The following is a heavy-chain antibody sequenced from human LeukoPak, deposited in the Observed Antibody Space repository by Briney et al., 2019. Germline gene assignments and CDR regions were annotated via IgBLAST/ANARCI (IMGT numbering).Heavy chain of an antibody. J-gene: IGHJ4*02. D-gene: IGHD3-10*01. CDR3: ATGRSGSYFDY. V-gene: IGHV3-66*01. Sequence: PGGSLRLSCAASGFTVSSNYMGWVRQAPGKGLEWVSVIYSGGSTYYADSVKGRFTISRDNSKNTLYLQMNSLRAEDTAVYYCATGRSGSYFDYWGQGTLVTVSS. CDR1: GFTVSSNY. CDR2: IYSGGST.